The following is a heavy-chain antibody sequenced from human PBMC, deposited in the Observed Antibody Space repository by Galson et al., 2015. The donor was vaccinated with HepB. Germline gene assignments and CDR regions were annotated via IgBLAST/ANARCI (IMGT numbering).Heavy chain of an antibody. J-gene: IGHJ6*02. CDR1: GFTFSSYG. V-gene: IGHV3-33*01. D-gene: IGHD3-10*01. CDR3: AREWARYYYGSGGYGMDV. Sequence: SLRLSCAASGFTFSSYGMHWVRQAPGKGLEWVAVIWYDGSNKYYADSVKGRSTISRDNSKNTLYLQMNSLRAEDTAVYYCAREWARYYYGSGGYGMDVWGQGTTVTVSS. CDR2: IWYDGSNK.